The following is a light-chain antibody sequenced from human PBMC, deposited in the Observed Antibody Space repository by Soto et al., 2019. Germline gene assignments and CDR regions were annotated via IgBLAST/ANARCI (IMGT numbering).Light chain of an antibody. CDR1: QSVSSY. Sequence: EIVMTQSPATLSVSPGERATLSCRASQSVSSYLAWYQQKPGQAPRLLIYGASTRATGIPARFSGSGSGTEFTLTISSLQSEDFAVYYCQQYNNWPSLTFGGGTKVDI. V-gene: IGKV3-15*01. J-gene: IGKJ4*01. CDR3: QQYNNWPSLT. CDR2: GAS.